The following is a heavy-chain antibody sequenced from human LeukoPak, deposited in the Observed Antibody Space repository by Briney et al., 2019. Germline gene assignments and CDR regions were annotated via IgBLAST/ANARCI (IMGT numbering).Heavy chain of an antibody. V-gene: IGHV4-61*02. CDR3: ARDSDLETSSGYFDY. J-gene: IGHJ4*02. CDR2: IYTSGST. CDR1: GGSISSGSYY. D-gene: IGHD3-22*01. Sequence: PSETLSLTCTVSGGSISSGSYYWSWIRQPAGKGLEWIGRIYTSGSTNYNPSLKSRVTMSVDTSKNQFSLKLSSVTAADTAVYYCARDSDLETSSGYFDYWGQGTLVTVSS.